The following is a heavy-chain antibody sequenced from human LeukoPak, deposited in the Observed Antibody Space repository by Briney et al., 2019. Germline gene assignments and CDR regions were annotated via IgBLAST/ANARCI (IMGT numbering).Heavy chain of an antibody. V-gene: IGHV1-69*05. CDR1: GGTFSSYA. CDR3: CRNDGNWFDP. J-gene: IGHJ5*02. CDR2: IIPIFGTA. D-gene: IGHD1-1*01. Sequence: EASVKVSCKASGGTFSSYAISWVRQAPGQGLEWMGGIIPIFGTANYAQKFQGRVTITTDESTSTAYVELSSLRSEDTAVYYCCRNDGNWFDPWGQGTLVTVSS.